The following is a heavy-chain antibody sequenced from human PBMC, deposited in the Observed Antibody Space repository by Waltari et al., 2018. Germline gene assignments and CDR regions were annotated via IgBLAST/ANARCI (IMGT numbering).Heavy chain of an antibody. CDR2: ISSSGSTI. Sequence: EVQLVESGGGLVQPGGSLRLSCAASGFTFSSYEMNWVRQAPGKGLEWVSYISSSGSTIYYAESVKGRFTISRDNAKNSLYLQMNSLRAEDTAVYYCASRGPVVVAATYYYYGMDVWGQGTTVTVSS. CDR3: ASRGPVVVAATYYYYGMDV. J-gene: IGHJ6*02. D-gene: IGHD2-15*01. CDR1: GFTFSSYE. V-gene: IGHV3-48*03.